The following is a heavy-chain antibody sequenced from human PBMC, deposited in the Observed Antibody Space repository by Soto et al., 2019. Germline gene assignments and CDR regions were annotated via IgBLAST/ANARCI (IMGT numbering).Heavy chain of an antibody. CDR1: GYTFTSYD. D-gene: IGHD6-6*01. J-gene: IGHJ6*02. CDR2: MNPNSGNT. CDR3: AREMTARGMDG. Sequence: QVQLVQSGAEVKKPGASVKVSCKASGYTFTSYDINWVRQATGQGLEGMGWMNPNSGNTGYAQKLQGRVTMTGNTTVTAAYMELSSLRSEDTAVYYCAREMTARGMDGWGQGTTVTVSS. V-gene: IGHV1-8*01.